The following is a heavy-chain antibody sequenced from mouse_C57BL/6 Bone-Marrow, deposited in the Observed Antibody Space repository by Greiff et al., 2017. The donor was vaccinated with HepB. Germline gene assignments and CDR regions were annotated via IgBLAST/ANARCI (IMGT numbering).Heavy chain of an antibody. J-gene: IGHJ2*01. CDR1: GYTFTSYG. Sequence: QVQLKESGAELARPGASVKLSCKASGYTFTSYGISWVKQRTGQGLEWIGEIYPRSGNTYYNEKFKGKATLTADKSSSTAYMELRSLTSEDSAVYFCARGDYSGSPYWGQGTTLTVSS. CDR2: IYPRSGNT. V-gene: IGHV1-81*01. D-gene: IGHD1-1*01. CDR3: ARGDYSGSPY.